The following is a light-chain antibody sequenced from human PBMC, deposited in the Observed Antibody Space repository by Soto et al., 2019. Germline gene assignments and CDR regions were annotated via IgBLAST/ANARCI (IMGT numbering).Light chain of an antibody. J-gene: IGLJ3*02. Sequence: QSVLTQSPSASASLGASVKLTCTLSSGHSSYAIAWHQQQPEKGPRYLMKLNSDGSHSKGDGIPDRFSGSSSGAERYLTISSLQAEDEADYYCQTWGTGMVFGGGTQPTVL. V-gene: IGLV4-69*01. CDR2: LNSDGSH. CDR1: SGHSSYA. CDR3: QTWGTGMV.